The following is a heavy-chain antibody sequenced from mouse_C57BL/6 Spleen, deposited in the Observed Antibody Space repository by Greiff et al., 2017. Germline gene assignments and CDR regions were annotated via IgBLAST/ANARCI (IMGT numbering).Heavy chain of an antibody. CDR3: ARFNGYDGDYYAMDY. CDR1: GYSITSGYY. J-gene: IGHJ4*01. D-gene: IGHD2-2*01. V-gene: IGHV3-6*01. CDR2: ISYDGSN. Sequence: EVQLQQSGPGLVKPSQSLSLTCSVTGYSITSGYYWNWIRQFPGNKLEWMGYISYDGSNNYNPSLKNRISITRDTSKNQFFLKLNSVTTEDTATYYCARFNGYDGDYYAMDYWGQGTSVTVSS.